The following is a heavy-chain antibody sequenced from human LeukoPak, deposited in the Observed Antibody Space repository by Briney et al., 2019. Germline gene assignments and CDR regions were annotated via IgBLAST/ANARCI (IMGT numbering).Heavy chain of an antibody. CDR2: IYYSGST. D-gene: IGHD3-22*01. V-gene: IGHV4-59*01. CDR1: GGSISSYY. J-gene: IGHJ4*02. Sequence: SETLSLTCTVSGGSISSYYWNWIRQPPGKGLEWIGYIYYSGSTNYNPSLKSRVTVSVDTSKNQFSLKLSSVTAADTAVYYCARGADSSGYYSVFYFDYWGQGTLVTVSS. CDR3: ARGADSSGYYSVFYFDY.